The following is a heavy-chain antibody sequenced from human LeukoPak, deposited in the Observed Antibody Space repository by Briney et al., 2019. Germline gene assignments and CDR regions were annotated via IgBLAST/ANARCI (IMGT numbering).Heavy chain of an antibody. CDR1: GYTFSNYY. V-gene: IGHV1-46*01. CDR2: INPGDGST. Sequence: GASVKVSCKASGYTFSNYYMYWVRQAPEQGLEWMGIINPGDGSTRYAPKFQGRVTMTRDTSTRTVYMELSSLRSEDTAVYYCARMVYCSSISCSYYYYYMDVWAKGTTVTVSS. J-gene: IGHJ6*03. D-gene: IGHD2-2*01. CDR3: ARMVYCSSISCSYYYYYMDV.